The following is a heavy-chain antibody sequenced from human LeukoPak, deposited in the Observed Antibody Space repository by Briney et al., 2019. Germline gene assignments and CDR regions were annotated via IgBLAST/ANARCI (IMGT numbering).Heavy chain of an antibody. CDR2: ISYDGSNK. CDR3: ARDGGYDFWSGYRDY. V-gene: IGHV3-30-3*01. D-gene: IGHD3-3*01. Sequence: GGSLRLSCAASGFTFSSYAMHWVRQARGKGLEWVAVISYDGSNKYYADSVNGRFTISRENSKNTLYLQMNSLRGEDTAVYYCARDGGYDFWSGYRDYWGQGTLVTVSS. CDR1: GFTFSSYA. J-gene: IGHJ4*02.